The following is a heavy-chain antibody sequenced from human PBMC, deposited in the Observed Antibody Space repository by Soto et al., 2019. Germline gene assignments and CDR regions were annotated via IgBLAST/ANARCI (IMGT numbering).Heavy chain of an antibody. CDR2: ISGSGGRT. CDR3: AKDVWAIAARPVSFDP. D-gene: IGHD6-6*01. V-gene: IGHV3-23*01. Sequence: ELQLLESGGDLVQPGGSLRVSCAASGFTFSRYAMSWVRQAPGKGLEWVSGISGSGGRTNYADSVKGGFTISRDNSKNTLYLQMPSPRADDTAVYYCAKDVWAIAARPVSFDPWGQGALVTVSS. CDR1: GFTFSRYA. J-gene: IGHJ5*02.